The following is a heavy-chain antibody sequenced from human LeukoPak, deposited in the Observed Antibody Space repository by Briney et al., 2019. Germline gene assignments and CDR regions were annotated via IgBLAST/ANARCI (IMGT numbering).Heavy chain of an antibody. Sequence: SVKLSCKASGATFSSYAISWVRQAPGHRLEWLGGIIPIFGTANYAQKFQGRVTITADESTSTAYMELSSLRSEDTAVYYCARGIKKYYYDSSGYYYRHYYYYMDVWGKGTTVTVSS. CDR2: IIPIFGTA. D-gene: IGHD3-22*01. CDR1: GATFSSYA. CDR3: ARGIKKYYYDSSGYYYRHYYYYMDV. J-gene: IGHJ6*03. V-gene: IGHV1-69*13.